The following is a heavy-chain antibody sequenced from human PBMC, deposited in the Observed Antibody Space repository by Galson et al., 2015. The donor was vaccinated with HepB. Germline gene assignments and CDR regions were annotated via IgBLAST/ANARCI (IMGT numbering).Heavy chain of an antibody. V-gene: IGHV3-30*18. J-gene: IGHJ6*02. D-gene: IGHD7-27*01. CDR1: GFTFSSYG. CDR3: AKPTNWVSYFYYGMDV. Sequence: SLRLSCAASGFTFSSYGMHWVRQAPGKGLEWVALISYDGGNKYYADSVKGRFTISRDNSKNTLYLQVNSLRAEDTAVYYCAKPTNWVSYFYYGMDVWGQGTTVTVSS. CDR2: ISYDGGNK.